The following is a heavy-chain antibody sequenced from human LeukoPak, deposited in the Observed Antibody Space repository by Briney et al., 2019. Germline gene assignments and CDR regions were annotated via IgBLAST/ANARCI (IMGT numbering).Heavy chain of an antibody. J-gene: IGHJ4*02. CDR3: ARLLGPAAPFDY. CDR2: IYYSGST. CDR1: GGYISSSSYY. D-gene: IGHD2-2*01. V-gene: IGHV4-39*01. Sequence: PSETLSLTCTVSGGYISSSSYYWGWIRQPPGKGLEWIGSIYYSGSTYYNPSLKSRVTISVDTSKNQFSLKLSSVTAADTAVYYCARLLGPAAPFDYWGQGTLVTVSS.